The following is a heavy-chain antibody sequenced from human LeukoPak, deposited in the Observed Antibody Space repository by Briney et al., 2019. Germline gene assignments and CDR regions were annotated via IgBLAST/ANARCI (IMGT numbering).Heavy chain of an antibody. CDR2: ISAYNGNT. J-gene: IGHJ5*02. D-gene: IGHD2-15*01. Sequence: ASVKVSCKASGYTFTSYGISWVRQAPGQGLEWMGWISAYNGNTNYAQKLQGRVTMTTDTSTSTAYMELRSLRSDDTAVYYCARINPDIVVVVAAGWFDPWGQGTLVTVSS. CDR1: GYTFTSYG. V-gene: IGHV1-18*01. CDR3: ARINPDIVVVVAAGWFDP.